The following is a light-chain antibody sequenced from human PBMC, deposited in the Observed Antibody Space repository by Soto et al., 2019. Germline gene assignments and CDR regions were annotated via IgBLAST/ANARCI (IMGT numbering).Light chain of an antibody. CDR3: QTWGTGLLV. Sequence: QPVLTQSPSASASLGASVKLTCTLSSGHSSYAIAWHQQQPEKGPRYLMNLNSDGSHTKGDGIPDRFSGSSSGAERYLTISSPQSEDEADDYCQTWGTGLLVFGGGTKLTVL. CDR1: SGHSSYA. V-gene: IGLV4-69*01. CDR2: LNSDGSH. J-gene: IGLJ3*02.